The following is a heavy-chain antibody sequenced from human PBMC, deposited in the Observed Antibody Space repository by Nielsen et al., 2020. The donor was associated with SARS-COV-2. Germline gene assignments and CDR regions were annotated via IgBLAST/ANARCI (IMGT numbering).Heavy chain of an antibody. CDR2: INAGNGNT. Sequence: ASVKVSCKASGYTFTSYGISWVRQAPGQRLEWMGWINAGNGNTKYSQKFQGRVTITRDTSTTTGYMELRALRSDDTAVYYCARDALVMPSTMRFWGQGTLVTVSS. CDR3: ARDALVMPSTMRF. D-gene: IGHD3-22*01. CDR1: GYTFTSYG. V-gene: IGHV1-18*01. J-gene: IGHJ4*02.